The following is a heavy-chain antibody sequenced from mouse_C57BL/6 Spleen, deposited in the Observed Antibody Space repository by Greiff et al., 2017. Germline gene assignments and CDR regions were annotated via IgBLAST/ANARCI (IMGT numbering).Heavy chain of an antibody. D-gene: IGHD2-3*01. CDR1: GFNIKDDY. V-gene: IGHV14-4*01. Sequence: EVQLQQSGAELVRPGASVKLSCTASGFNIKDDYMHWVKQRPEQGLEWIGWIDPENGDTEYASKFQGKATITADTSSNTAYLQLSSLTSEDTAVYYCTTGDGYYEAWFAYWGQGTLVTVSA. J-gene: IGHJ3*01. CDR3: TTGDGYYEAWFAY. CDR2: IDPENGDT.